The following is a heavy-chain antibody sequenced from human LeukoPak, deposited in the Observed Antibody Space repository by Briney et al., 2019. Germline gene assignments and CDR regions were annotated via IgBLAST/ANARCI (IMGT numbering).Heavy chain of an antibody. CDR2: IYYSGST. V-gene: IGHV4-30-4*01. CDR3: ARGGPEDDSSGYYALNWFDP. CDR1: GGSISSGDYY. D-gene: IGHD3-22*01. J-gene: IGHJ5*02. Sequence: PSETLSLTCTVSGGSISSGDYYWSWIRQPPGKGLEWIGYIYYSGSTYYNPSLKSRVTISVDTPKNQFSLKLSSVTAADTAVYYCARGGPEDDSSGYYALNWFDPWGQGTLVTVSS.